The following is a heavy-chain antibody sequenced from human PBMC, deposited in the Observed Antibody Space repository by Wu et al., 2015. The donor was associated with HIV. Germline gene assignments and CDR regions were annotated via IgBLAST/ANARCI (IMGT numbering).Heavy chain of an antibody. Sequence: QVQLVQSGAEVKKPGSSVKVSCKASGDTFSRSGISWMRQAPGKGFEWMGRIIPNHGGANYAEKFEGRVTITADEATNTAYMDLSRLRSEDTAVYYCARGVTRGFSYYMDVWGQRDHGHRLL. CDR3: ARGVTRGFSYYMDV. CDR2: IIPNHGGA. V-gene: IGHV1-69*11. CDR1: GDTFSRSG. J-gene: IGHJ6*03. D-gene: IGHD3-10*01.